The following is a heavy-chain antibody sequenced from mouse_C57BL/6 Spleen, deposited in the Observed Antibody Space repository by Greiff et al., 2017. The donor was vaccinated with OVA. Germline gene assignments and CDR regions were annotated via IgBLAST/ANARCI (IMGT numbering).Heavy chain of an antibody. D-gene: IGHD2-4*01. Sequence: VKLMESGAELVKPGASVKMSCKASGYTFTTYPIEWMKQNHGKSLEWIGNFHPYNDDTKYNEKFEGKATLTVEKSSSTVYLELSRLTSDDSAVYYCARKDDYDEGCAYWGQGTLVTVSA. V-gene: IGHV1-47*01. CDR3: ARKDDYDEGCAY. CDR2: FHPYNDDT. J-gene: IGHJ3*01. CDR1: GYTFTTYP.